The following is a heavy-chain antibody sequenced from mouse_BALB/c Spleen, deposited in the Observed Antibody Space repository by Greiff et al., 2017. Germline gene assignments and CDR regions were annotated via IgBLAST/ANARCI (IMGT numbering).Heavy chain of an antibody. CDR1: GFSLTSYG. CDR3: ASMITTGGFAY. J-gene: IGHJ3*01. Sequence: VQRVESGPGLVQPSQSLSITCTVSGFSLTSYGVHWVRQSPGKGLEWLGVIWSGGSTDYNAAFISRLSISKDNSKSQVFFKMNSLQANDTAIYYCASMITTGGFAYWGQGTLVTVSA. CDR2: IWSGGST. V-gene: IGHV2-2*02. D-gene: IGHD2-4*01.